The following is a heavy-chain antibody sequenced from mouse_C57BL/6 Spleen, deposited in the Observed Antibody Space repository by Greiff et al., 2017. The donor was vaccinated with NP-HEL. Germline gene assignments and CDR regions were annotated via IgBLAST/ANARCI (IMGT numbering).Heavy chain of an antibody. CDR1: GFNIKDYY. V-gene: IGHV14-2*01. D-gene: IGHD1-1*01. CDR3: ARPRITTVVATDYFDY. J-gene: IGHJ2*01. CDR2: IDPEDGET. Sequence: VQLKESGAELVKPGASVKLSCTASGFNIKDYYMHWVKQRTEQGLEWIGRIDPEDGETKYAPKFQGKATITADTSSNTAYLQLSSLTSEDTAVYYCARPRITTVVATDYFDYWGQGTTLTVSS.